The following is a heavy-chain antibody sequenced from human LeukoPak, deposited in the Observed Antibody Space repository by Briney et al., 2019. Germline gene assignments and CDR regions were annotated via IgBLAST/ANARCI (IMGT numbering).Heavy chain of an antibody. CDR2: INEDGSET. J-gene: IGHJ4*02. CDR1: GFTFRSYW. Sequence: GGSLRLSCAASGFTFRSYWMTWVRQAPGKGLEWVAKINEDGSETDYVDSVKGRFTISRDNAKSTVLLQMSSLRAEDTAVYYCARVIGGSGSYYVDYWGQGTLVTVSS. D-gene: IGHD3-10*01. V-gene: IGHV3-7*01. CDR3: ARVIGGSGSYYVDY.